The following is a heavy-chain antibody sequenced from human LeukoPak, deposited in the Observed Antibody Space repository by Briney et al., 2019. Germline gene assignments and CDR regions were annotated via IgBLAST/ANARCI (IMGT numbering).Heavy chain of an antibody. CDR1: GFTFSGYA. CDR2: ICSGGGT. CDR3: AKYGGRYPYFDY. Sequence: GGSLRLSCAASGFTFSGYALTWVRQGPGKGLEGVSTICSGGGTSYADSVRGRFTIFRDSSKTTLYLQMNSLRVEDTAIYYCAKYGGRYPYFDYWGQGTLVTVSS. D-gene: IGHD1-26*01. V-gene: IGHV3-23*01. J-gene: IGHJ4*02.